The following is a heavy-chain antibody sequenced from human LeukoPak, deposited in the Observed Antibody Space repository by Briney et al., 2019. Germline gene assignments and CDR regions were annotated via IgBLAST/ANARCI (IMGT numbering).Heavy chain of an antibody. CDR2: IYPGDSDA. J-gene: IGHJ4*02. V-gene: IGHV5-51*01. CDR1: GYTFSDYW. CDR3: ARHRGGTYYDYFDY. Sequence: GESLKISCKGSGYTFSDYWIAWVRQTPGKGLEWMGIIYPGDSDARYSPSLQGQVTISADKSISTAYLQWSSLKASDTAMYYCARHRGGTYYDYFDYWGQGALVTVSS. D-gene: IGHD1-26*01.